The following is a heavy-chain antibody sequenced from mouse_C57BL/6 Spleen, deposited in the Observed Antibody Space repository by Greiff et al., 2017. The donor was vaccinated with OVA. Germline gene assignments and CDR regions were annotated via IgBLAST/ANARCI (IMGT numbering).Heavy chain of an antibody. CDR1: GFSLTSYA. D-gene: IGHD1-1*01. CDR3: ARADGSSSFYAMDY. Sequence: VKLMESGPGLVAPSQSLSITCTVSGFSLTSYAISWVRQPPGKGLEWLGVIWTGGGTNYNSALKSRLSISKDNSKSQVFLKMNSLQTDDTARYYCARADGSSSFYAMDYWGQGTSVTVSS. V-gene: IGHV2-9-1*01. CDR2: IWTGGGT. J-gene: IGHJ4*01.